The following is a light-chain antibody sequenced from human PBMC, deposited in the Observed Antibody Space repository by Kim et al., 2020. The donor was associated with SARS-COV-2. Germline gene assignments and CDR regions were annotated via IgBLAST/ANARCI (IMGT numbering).Light chain of an antibody. J-gene: IGKJ2*01. CDR1: QSISNY. CDR3: QQIYSTPQT. V-gene: IGKV1-39*01. CDR2: AAS. Sequence: DIQMTQSPSSLSASVGDRVTITCRASQSISNYLNWYQQKPGKAPKLLISAASSLQSGVPSRFSVSGSGTDFTLTITTLQPEDFATYYCQQIYSTPQTFGQGTKLEI.